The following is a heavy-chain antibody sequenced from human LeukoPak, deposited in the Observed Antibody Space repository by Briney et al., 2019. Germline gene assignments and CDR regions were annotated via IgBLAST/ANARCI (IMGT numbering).Heavy chain of an antibody. CDR1: GGSFSDYY. Sequence: SETLSLTCAVYGGSFSDYYWGWIRQSPGKGLEWIGSIYNSGSTYYNPSLKSRVTISIDTSKNQFSLKLSSVTAADTAVYYCAREYRSSWYLNWFDPWGQGTLVTVSS. J-gene: IGHJ5*02. V-gene: IGHV4-38-2*02. CDR3: AREYRSSWYLNWFDP. CDR2: IYNSGST. D-gene: IGHD6-13*01.